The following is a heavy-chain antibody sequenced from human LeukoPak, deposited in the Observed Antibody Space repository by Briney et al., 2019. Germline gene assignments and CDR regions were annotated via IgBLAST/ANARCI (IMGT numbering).Heavy chain of an antibody. Sequence: PGGSLRLSCAASGFTFSSYEMNWVRQAPGKGLEWVSYISSSGSTTYYADSVKGRFTISRDTGKNSPSLQMNSLRAEDTALYYCARGNMVRGVIGAFGYWGEGTLFTVSS. D-gene: IGHD3-10*01. CDR2: ISSSGSTT. V-gene: IGHV3-48*03. CDR1: GFTFSSYE. CDR3: ARGNMVRGVIGAFGY. J-gene: IGHJ4*02.